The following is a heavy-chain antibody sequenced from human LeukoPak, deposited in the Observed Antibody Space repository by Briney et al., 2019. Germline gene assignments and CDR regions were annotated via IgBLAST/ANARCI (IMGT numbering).Heavy chain of an antibody. V-gene: IGHV1-18*01. J-gene: IGHJ5*02. CDR1: GCTFTSYG. D-gene: IGHD6-13*01. CDR2: ISAYNGIT. CDR3: ARDSGSDSSNWYGKWLAP. Sequence: ASVKVSCKASGCTFTSYGISWVRQAPGQGLEWMGWISAYNGITNYAQKLQDRVTMTTDTSTSTAYMELRSLTSDDTAVYYCARDSGSDSSNWYGKWLAPWGQGTLVTVSS.